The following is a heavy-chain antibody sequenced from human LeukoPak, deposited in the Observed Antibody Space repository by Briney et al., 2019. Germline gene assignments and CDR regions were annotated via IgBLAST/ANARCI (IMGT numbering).Heavy chain of an antibody. Sequence: PGGSLRLSCAASGFTFSSYDMHWVRQATGKGLEWVSAIGTAGDTYYPGSVKGRFTISRENAKNSLYLQMNSLRARDTAVYYCARGTRDSPYYYYGMDVWGQGTTVTVSS. D-gene: IGHD2-21*02. J-gene: IGHJ6*02. CDR3: ARGTRDSPYYYYGMDV. CDR2: IGTAGDT. CDR1: GFTFSSYD. V-gene: IGHV3-13*01.